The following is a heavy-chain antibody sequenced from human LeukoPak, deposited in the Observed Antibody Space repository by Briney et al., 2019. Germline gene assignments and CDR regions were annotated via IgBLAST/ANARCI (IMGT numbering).Heavy chain of an antibody. CDR2: MYYSGST. CDR1: AGSISSGDYD. D-gene: IGHD3-22*01. CDR3: ARPYYYDSRIDP. Sequence: PSHRHSPTYTLSAGSISSGDYDSSWIRQPPGKGLQWFAYMYYSGSTYYNPSLKSRVTMSADTSKNQLSLKLSSVTAADTAVYYCARPYYYDSRIDPWGQGILVTVSS. J-gene: IGHJ5*02. V-gene: IGHV4-30-4*01.